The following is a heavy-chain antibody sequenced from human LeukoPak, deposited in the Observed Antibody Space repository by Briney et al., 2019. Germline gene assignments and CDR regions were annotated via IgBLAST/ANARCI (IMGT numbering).Heavy chain of an antibody. CDR3: ARPGYYDNSGFNFDY. J-gene: IGHJ4*02. Sequence: SETLSLTCTVSGGSISSSTVYWGWIRQPPGKGLEWIGSINYSGYTYYNPSLKSRVTISVDTPKNQFSLKLSSVTAADTAVYYCARPGYYDNSGFNFDYWGQGTLVTVSS. CDR1: GGSISSSTVY. V-gene: IGHV4-39*01. CDR2: INYSGYT. D-gene: IGHD3-22*01.